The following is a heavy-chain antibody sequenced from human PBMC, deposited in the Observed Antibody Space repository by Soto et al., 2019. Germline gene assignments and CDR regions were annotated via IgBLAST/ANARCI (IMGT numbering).Heavy chain of an antibody. J-gene: IGHJ4*02. CDR2: ISSSSGYI. D-gene: IGHD2-15*01. Sequence: EVQLVESGGGLVKPGGSLRLSCAASGFTFSSHSMNWVRQAPGKGLEWVSYISSSSGYIYYADSVKGRFTISRDNAMNSMDLQMNCLRAEDTAVYYCAREYCSGGSCRLDYWGQGTLVTVSS. CDR1: GFTFSSHS. V-gene: IGHV3-21*01. CDR3: AREYCSGGSCRLDY.